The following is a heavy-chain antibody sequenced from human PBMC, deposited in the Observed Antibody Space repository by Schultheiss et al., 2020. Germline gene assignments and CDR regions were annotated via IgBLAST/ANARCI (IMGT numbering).Heavy chain of an antibody. J-gene: IGHJ6*02. CDR3: ASGPRILTGYYPDTYYYGMDV. CDR1: GGTFSSYA. D-gene: IGHD3-9*01. CDR2: IIPILGIA. V-gene: IGHV1-69*10. Sequence: SVKVSCKASGGTFSSYAISWVRQAPGQGLEWMGGIIPILGIANYAQKFQGRVTITADKSTSTAYMELSSLRSEDTAVYYCASGPRILTGYYPDTYYYGMDVWGQGTTVNVSS.